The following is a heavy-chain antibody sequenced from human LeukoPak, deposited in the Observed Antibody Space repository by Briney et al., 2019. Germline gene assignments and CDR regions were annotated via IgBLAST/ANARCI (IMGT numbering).Heavy chain of an antibody. CDR3: ARGRWFGDRNWFDP. V-gene: IGHV1-8*01. J-gene: IGHJ5*02. D-gene: IGHD3-10*01. Sequence: ASVKVSCKASGYTFTSYDINWVRQAAGQGLEWMGWMNPNSGNTGYAQKFQGRVTMTRNTSISTAYMELSSLRSEDTAAYYCARGRWFGDRNWFDPWGQGTLVTVSS. CDR2: MNPNSGNT. CDR1: GYTFTSYD.